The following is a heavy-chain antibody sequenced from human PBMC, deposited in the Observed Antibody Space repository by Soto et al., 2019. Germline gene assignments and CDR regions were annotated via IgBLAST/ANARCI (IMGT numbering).Heavy chain of an antibody. D-gene: IGHD2-15*01. J-gene: IGHJ2*01. CDR3: ARGGYCSGGSCCPHWYFEL. V-gene: IGHV1-69*12. CDR1: GGTFNSYA. CDR2: IIPIFGTA. Sequence: QVQLVQSGAEVKKPGSSVKVSCKASGGTFNSYAISWVRQAPGQGLEWMGGIIPIFGTANYAQKFQGRVTITADEXTRTAYMELSSLRSEDTAVYYCARGGYCSGGSCCPHWYFELWGRGTLVTVSS.